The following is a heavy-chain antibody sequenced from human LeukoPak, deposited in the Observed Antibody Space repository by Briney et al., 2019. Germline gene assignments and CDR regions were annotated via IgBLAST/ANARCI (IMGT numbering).Heavy chain of an antibody. CDR1: GFTFSTYG. D-gene: IGHD4-17*01. V-gene: IGHV3-30*02. J-gene: IGHJ6*03. CDR2: IRYDGSNR. Sequence: GGSLRLSCAASGFTFSTYGMHWVRQAPGKGLEWVAFIRYDGSNRYYADSVKGRFTISRDNSKNTVYLQMNSLRAEDTAVYYCAKSTVTASYYYHYYYMDVWGKGTTVTVSS. CDR3: AKSTVTASYYYHYYYMDV.